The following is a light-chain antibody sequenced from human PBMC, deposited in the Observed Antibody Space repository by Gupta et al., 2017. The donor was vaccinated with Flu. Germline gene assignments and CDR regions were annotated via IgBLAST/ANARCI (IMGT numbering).Light chain of an antibody. CDR2: HDT. V-gene: IGLV3-21*02. CDR3: QVWDSSSDPWV. Sequence: SYVLTQPPSVSVAPGQTARITCGGNNIGRKSVHWYQQKPGQAPVLVVYHDTFRPSGIPERFSGSNSGNTATLTITRVEAGDEADYYCQVWDSSSDPWVFGGGTKLTVL. CDR1: NIGRKS. J-gene: IGLJ3*02.